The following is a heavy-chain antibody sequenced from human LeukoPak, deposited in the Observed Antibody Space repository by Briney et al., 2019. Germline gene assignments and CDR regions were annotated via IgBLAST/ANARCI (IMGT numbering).Heavy chain of an antibody. CDR3: TKTSGGGGHDS. D-gene: IGHD4-23*01. V-gene: IGHV4-38-2*01. J-gene: IGHJ5*01. Sequence: TTSETLSLTCSVSGYSICTGNYWAWVRQPPGKGLEWIGCVYHSGTHYKSSLTSRATISMDTSANQFSLKLTSMTAADSAFYYCTKTSGGGGHDSWGQGILVTVSS. CDR1: GYSICTGNY. CDR2: VYHSGT.